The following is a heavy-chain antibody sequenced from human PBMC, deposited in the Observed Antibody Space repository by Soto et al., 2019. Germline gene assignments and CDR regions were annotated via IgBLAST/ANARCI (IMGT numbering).Heavy chain of an antibody. CDR1: GFTFSSYA. Sequence: SCAASGFTFSSYAMHWVRQAPGKGLEWVAVISYDGSNKYYADSVKGRFTISRDNSKNTLYLQMNSLRAEDTAVYYCARANTIFGVVIGGMDVWGQGTTVTVSS. CDR3: ARANTIFGVVIGGMDV. D-gene: IGHD3-3*01. J-gene: IGHJ6*02. V-gene: IGHV3-30-3*01. CDR2: ISYDGSNK.